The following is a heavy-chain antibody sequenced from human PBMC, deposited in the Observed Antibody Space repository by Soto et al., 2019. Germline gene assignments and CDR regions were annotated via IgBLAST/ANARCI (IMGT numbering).Heavy chain of an antibody. CDR2: ISGSGGST. CDR1: GFTFSSYA. J-gene: IGHJ4*02. D-gene: IGHD3-3*01. Sequence: GGSLRLSCAASGFTFSSYAMSWVRQAPGKGLEWVSAISGSGGSTYYADSVKGRFTISRDNSKNTLYLQMNSLRAEDTAVYYCAKVVRFGVVILVLDYFDYWGQGTLVTVSS. V-gene: IGHV3-23*01. CDR3: AKVVRFGVVILVLDYFDY.